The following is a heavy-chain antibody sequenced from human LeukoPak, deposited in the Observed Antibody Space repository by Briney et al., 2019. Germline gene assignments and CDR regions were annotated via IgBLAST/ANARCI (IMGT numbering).Heavy chain of an antibody. J-gene: IGHJ5*02. CDR2: IYYNGST. V-gene: IGHV4-31*03. D-gene: IGHD4-23*01. CDR1: GDSIINDGYY. Sequence: SQTLSLTCIVSGDSIINDGYYWSWIRQHPGTGLEWIGYIYYNGSTYYNPSLKSRVTISVDTSKNQFSLKLSSATAADTAIYYCAREDGGNWGSWFDPWGQGTLVTVSS. CDR3: AREDGGNWGSWFDP.